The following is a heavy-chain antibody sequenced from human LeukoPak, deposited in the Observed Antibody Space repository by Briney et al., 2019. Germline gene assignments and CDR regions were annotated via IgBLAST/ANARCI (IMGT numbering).Heavy chain of an antibody. D-gene: IGHD3-22*01. J-gene: IGHJ4*02. Sequence: SETLSLTCAVYGGSFSDYFWSWIRQPPGKGLEWIGYIYYSGSTYYNPSLKSRVTISVDTSKNQFSLKLSSVTAADTAVYYCARADYYDSSGYYYEAFDYWGQGTLVTVSS. V-gene: IGHV4-59*06. CDR2: IYYSGST. CDR3: ARADYYDSSGYYYEAFDY. CDR1: GGSFSDYF.